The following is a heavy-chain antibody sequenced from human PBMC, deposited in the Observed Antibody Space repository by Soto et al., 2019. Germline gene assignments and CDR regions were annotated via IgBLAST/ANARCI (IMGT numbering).Heavy chain of an antibody. CDR1: GGSVSNYY. CDR2: VFSSGTT. V-gene: IGHV4-59*08. CDR3: ARQTEGRPEQHYMDV. D-gene: IGHD6-13*01. Sequence: SETLSLTCTVSGGSVSNYYWTWIRQPPGKGLEWIGYVFSSGTTNYSPSLKSRVTISVDTSKNQFSLRLSSEAAADTAMYFCARQTEGRPEQHYMDVWGKGTTVTVSS. J-gene: IGHJ6*03.